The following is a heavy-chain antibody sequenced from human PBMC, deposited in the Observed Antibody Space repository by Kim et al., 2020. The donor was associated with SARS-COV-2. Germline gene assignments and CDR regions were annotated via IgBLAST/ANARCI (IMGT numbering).Heavy chain of an antibody. J-gene: IGHJ5*02. V-gene: IGHV4-34*01. CDR3: ARAIVVVVAATHVNWFDP. CDR2: INHSGST. Sequence: SETLSLTCAVYGGSFSGYYWSWIRQPPGKGLEWIGEINHSGSTNYNPSLKSRVTISVDTSKNQFSLKLSSVTAADTAVYYCARAIVVVVAATHVNWFDP. D-gene: IGHD2-15*01. CDR1: GGSFSGYY.